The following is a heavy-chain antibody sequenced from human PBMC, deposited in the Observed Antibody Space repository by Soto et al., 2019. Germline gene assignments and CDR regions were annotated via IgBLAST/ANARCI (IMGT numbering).Heavy chain of an antibody. CDR3: ARDRDSGSHGGTTYFDY. V-gene: IGHV1-69*13. Sequence: VASVKVSCKASGGTFSSYAISWVRQAPGQGLEWMGGIIPIFGTANYAQKFQGRVTITADESTSTAYMELSSLRSEDTAVYYCARDRDSGSHGGTTYFDYWGQGTLVTVSS. CDR2: IIPIFGTA. J-gene: IGHJ4*02. D-gene: IGHD1-26*01. CDR1: GGTFSSYA.